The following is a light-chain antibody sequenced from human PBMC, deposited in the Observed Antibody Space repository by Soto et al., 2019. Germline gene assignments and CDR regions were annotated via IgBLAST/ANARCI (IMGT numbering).Light chain of an antibody. V-gene: IGLV1-51*02. J-gene: IGLJ2*01. CDR3: GTWDSSLSAFHVV. Sequence: QSVLTQPPSVSAAPGQKVTISCSGSSSNIGNNYVSWYQQLPGTAPKLLFYENNKRPSGIPDRFSGSKSGTSATLGITGLQTGDEADYYCGTWDSSLSAFHVVFGGGTKLTVL. CDR1: SSNIGNNY. CDR2: ENN.